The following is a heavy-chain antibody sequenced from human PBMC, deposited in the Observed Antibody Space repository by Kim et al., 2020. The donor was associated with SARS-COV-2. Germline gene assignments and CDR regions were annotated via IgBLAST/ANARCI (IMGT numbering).Heavy chain of an antibody. D-gene: IGHD5-12*01. V-gene: IGHV1-46*01. J-gene: IGHJ5*02. Sequence: SYAQKFHGRVTMTRDTSTSTVYMELSRLRSEDTAVYYCASNMGATNWFDPWGQGTLVTVSS. CDR3: ASNMGATNWFDP.